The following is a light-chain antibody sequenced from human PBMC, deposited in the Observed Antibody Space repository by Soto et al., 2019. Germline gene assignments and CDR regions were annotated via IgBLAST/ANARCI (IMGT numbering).Light chain of an antibody. CDR1: QSVSNN. Sequence: EIVMTQSPATLSVSPWERATLSCRASQSVSNNLAWYQQKPGQAPRLLIYHASTGATGIPARFSGSGSGTELTLTISSVQSEDFAVYYCQQYNEWPLTFGGGTKVEIK. V-gene: IGKV3-15*01. CDR2: HAS. J-gene: IGKJ4*01. CDR3: QQYNEWPLT.